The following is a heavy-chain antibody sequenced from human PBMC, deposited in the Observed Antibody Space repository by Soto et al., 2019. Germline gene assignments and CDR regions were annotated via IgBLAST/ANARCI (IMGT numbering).Heavy chain of an antibody. CDR2: ISWDGYSI. Sequence: EVQLVXXXXGLVQPGRSLRLSCVGSGFXFEDYVMHWVRQVPGKXXXWVSHISWDGYSIGYAGSVRGRFTISRDNAKNSLFLQMNSLRPEDTALYYCARSWSGSTSGRVDVWGQGTTVTVSS. CDR1: GFXFEDYV. CDR3: ARSWSGSTSGRVDV. D-gene: IGHD3-3*01. V-gene: IGHV3-9*01. J-gene: IGHJ6*02.